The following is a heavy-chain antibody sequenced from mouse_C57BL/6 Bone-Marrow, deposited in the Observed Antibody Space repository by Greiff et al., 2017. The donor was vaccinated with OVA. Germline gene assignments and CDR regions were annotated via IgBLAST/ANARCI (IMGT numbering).Heavy chain of an antibody. Sequence: QVQLQQSGAELARPGASVKLSCKASGYTFTSYGISWVKQRTGQGLEWIGEIYPRSGNTYYNEKFKGKATLTADKSSRPAYMELRSLTSEDSAVYFCARKGGYYWFAYWGQGTLVTVSA. CDR1: GYTFTSYG. CDR2: IYPRSGNT. J-gene: IGHJ3*01. CDR3: ARKGGYYWFAY. V-gene: IGHV1-81*01. D-gene: IGHD2-3*01.